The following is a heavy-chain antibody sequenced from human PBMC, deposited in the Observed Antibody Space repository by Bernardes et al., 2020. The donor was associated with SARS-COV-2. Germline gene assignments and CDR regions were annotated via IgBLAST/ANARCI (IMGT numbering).Heavy chain of an antibody. D-gene: IGHD3-10*01. CDR2: ISGSGNTI. CDR1: GFSLGSHW. J-gene: IGHJ4*02. Sequence: GGSLRLSCATSGFSLGSHWMNWVRQAPGKGLEWISYISGSGNTIYYADSVKGRFTISRDNAKNSVFLQMKSLRAEDTAVYYCSRVRGVQDYYSDYWGQGTLVTVSS. V-gene: IGHV3-48*03. CDR3: SRVRGVQDYYSDY.